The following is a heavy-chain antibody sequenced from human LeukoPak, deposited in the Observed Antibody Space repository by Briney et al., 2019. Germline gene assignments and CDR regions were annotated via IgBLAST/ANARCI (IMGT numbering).Heavy chain of an antibody. CDR2: IYYSGST. V-gene: IGHV4-59*01. CDR3: ARTWGGLYYFDY. CDR1: GGSISSYY. Sequence: SETLSLTCTVSGGSISSYYWSWIRQPPGKGLEWIGYIYYSGSTNYNPSLRSRVTMSVDTSKSQFSLKLSSVTAADTAVYFCARTWGGLYYFDYWGQGTLVTVSS. D-gene: IGHD3-16*01. J-gene: IGHJ4*02.